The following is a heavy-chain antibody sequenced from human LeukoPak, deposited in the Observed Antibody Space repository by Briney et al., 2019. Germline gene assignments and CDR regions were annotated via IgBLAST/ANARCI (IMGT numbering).Heavy chain of an antibody. CDR2: INHSGST. CDR1: GFTLSSAG. Sequence: GSLRLSCAASGFTLSSAGMHWVRQAPGKGLEWIGEINHSGSTNYNPSLKSRVTISVDTSKNQFSLKLNSVTAADTAVYYCARGRVLPLRYVDWLLHGFDYWGQGTLVTVSS. V-gene: IGHV4-34*01. D-gene: IGHD3-9*01. J-gene: IGHJ4*02. CDR3: ARGRVLPLRYVDWLLHGFDY.